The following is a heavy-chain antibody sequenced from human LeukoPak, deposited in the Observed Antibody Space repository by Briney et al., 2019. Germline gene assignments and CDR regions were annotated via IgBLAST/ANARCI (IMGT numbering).Heavy chain of an antibody. CDR2: INPNSGGT. V-gene: IGHV1/OR15-1*02. D-gene: IGHD1-26*01. J-gene: IGHJ5*02. Sequence: ASVKVSCKASGYIFTDYYMHWVRQAPGQELGWMGRINPNSGGTNYAQKFQGRVTMTRDTSISTAYTELSSLRSEDTAIYYCARDNSVGDNAWWFDPWGQGTLVTVSS. CDR3: ARDNSVGDNAWWFDP. CDR1: GYIFTDYY.